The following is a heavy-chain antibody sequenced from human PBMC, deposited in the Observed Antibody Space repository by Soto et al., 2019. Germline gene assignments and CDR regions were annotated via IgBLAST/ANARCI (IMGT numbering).Heavy chain of an antibody. CDR2: IYYSGST. CDR3: ASVLFYYDSSGYSNWFDP. D-gene: IGHD3-22*01. CDR1: GGSISSYY. J-gene: IGHJ5*02. Sequence: SETLSLTCTVSGGSISSYYWSWIRQPPGKGLEWIGYIYYSGSTNYNPSLKSRVTISVDTSKNQFSLKLSSVTAADTAVYYCASVLFYYDSSGYSNWFDPWGQGTLVTVSS. V-gene: IGHV4-59*01.